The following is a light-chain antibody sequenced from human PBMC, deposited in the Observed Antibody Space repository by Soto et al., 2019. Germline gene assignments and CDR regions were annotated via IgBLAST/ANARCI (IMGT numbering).Light chain of an antibody. CDR2: DAS. V-gene: IGKV3-11*01. CDR3: QQRYNWPLT. Sequence: EIVLTQSPATLSLSPGEGATLSCRASQTVSNFLAWYQQKPGQAPGLLIYDASKRATGIPARFSGSGSGTDFTLTISSLEPEDFAVYYCQQRYNWPLTFGGGTKVDIK. J-gene: IGKJ4*01. CDR1: QTVSNF.